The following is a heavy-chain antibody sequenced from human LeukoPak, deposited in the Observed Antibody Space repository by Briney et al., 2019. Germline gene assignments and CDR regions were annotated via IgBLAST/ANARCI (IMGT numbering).Heavy chain of an antibody. CDR2: IYTSGST. Sequence: SETLSLTCTVSGGSISSGSYYWSWIRQPAGTGLEWIGRIYTSGSTNYNPSLKSRVTISVDTSKNQFSLKLSSVTAADTAVYYCARDPFSDGYNYSGYWGQGTLVTVSP. V-gene: IGHV4-61*02. J-gene: IGHJ4*02. CDR3: ARDPFSDGYNYSGY. D-gene: IGHD5-24*01. CDR1: GGSISSGSYY.